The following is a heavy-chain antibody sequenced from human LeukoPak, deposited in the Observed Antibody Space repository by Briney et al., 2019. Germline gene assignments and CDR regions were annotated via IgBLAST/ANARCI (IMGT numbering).Heavy chain of an antibody. V-gene: IGHV1-2*02. Sequence: ASVKASCKASGYTFTAYYMHWVRQAPGQGLEWMGWINPNSGGTNYAQKFQDRVTMTRDTSISTAYMELSRLRSDDTAVYYCARDSGSSWYFGYWGQGTLVTVSS. J-gene: IGHJ4*02. D-gene: IGHD6-13*01. CDR3: ARDSGSSWYFGY. CDR1: GYTFTAYY. CDR2: INPNSGGT.